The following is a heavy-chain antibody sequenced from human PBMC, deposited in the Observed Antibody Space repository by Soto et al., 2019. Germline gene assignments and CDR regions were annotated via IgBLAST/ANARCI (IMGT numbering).Heavy chain of an antibody. CDR2: ISYDGSNK. J-gene: IGHJ6*02. CDR1: GFTFSSYA. Sequence: GGSLRLSCAASGFTFSSYAMHWVRQAPGKGLEWVAVISYDGSNKYYADSVKGRFTISRDNSKNTLYLQMNSLRAEDTAVYYCARGGLGPAALNYYYYGMDVWGQGTTVTVSS. CDR3: ARGGLGPAALNYYYYGMDV. V-gene: IGHV3-30-3*01. D-gene: IGHD2-2*01.